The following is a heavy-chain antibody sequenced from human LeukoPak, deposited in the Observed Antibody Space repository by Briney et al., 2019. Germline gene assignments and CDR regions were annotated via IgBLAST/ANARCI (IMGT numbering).Heavy chain of an antibody. D-gene: IGHD3-10*01. CDR3: AKVNYGSGTMKYFDY. CDR1: GFTFSSYG. V-gene: IGHV3-33*05. J-gene: IGHJ4*02. CDR2: ISYDGSNK. Sequence: PGGTLRLSCAASGFTFSSYGMHWVRQAPGKGLEWVGVISYDGSNKYYADSVKGRFTISRDNSKNTLYLHMISLRADATAVYYCAKVNYGSGTMKYFDYWGQGTLVTVSS.